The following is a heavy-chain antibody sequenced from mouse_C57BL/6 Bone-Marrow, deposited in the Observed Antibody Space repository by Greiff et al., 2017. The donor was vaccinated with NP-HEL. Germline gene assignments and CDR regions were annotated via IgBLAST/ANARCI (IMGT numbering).Heavy chain of an antibody. CDR1: GYTFTSYG. Sequence: QVQLKQSGAELARPGASVKLSCKASGYTFTSYGISWVKQRTGQGLVWIGEIYPRSGNTYYNEKFKGKATLTADKSSSTAYMELRSLTSEDSAVYFCATNWVFAYWGQGTLVTVSA. CDR2: IYPRSGNT. V-gene: IGHV1-81*01. D-gene: IGHD4-1*01. J-gene: IGHJ3*01. CDR3: ATNWVFAY.